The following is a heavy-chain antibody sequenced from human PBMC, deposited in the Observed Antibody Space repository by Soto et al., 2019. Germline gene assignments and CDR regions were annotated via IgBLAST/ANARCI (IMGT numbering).Heavy chain of an antibody. D-gene: IGHD2-2*03. CDR2: IKQDGSEK. CDR1: GFTFSSYW. J-gene: IGHJ3*02. CDR3: ARHHSRLDSLRFAFYI. V-gene: IGHV3-7*01. Sequence: EVQLVESGGGLVQPGGSLRLSCAASGFTFSSYWMSWVRQAPGKGLEWVANIKQDGSEKFYVDSVKGRFTASRDNAKNSLYLQMSSLRAEDTAVYYCARHHSRLDSLRFAFYIWGQGTLVTVSS.